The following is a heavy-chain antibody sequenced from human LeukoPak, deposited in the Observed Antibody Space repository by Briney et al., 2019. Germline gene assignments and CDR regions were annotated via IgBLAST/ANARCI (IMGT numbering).Heavy chain of an antibody. D-gene: IGHD2-15*01. J-gene: IGHJ4*02. Sequence: SETLSLTCSVSGGSISRGGYYWNWIRQHPGKGPEWIGYIYYSGSTYHNPSLKSRVTISLDTSKNQFSLTLNSVTAADTAVYYCAREALGYCGGGNCYRFDKWGQGTLVAVSS. V-gene: IGHV4-31*03. CDR2: IYYSGST. CDR1: GGSISRGGYY. CDR3: AREALGYCGGGNCYRFDK.